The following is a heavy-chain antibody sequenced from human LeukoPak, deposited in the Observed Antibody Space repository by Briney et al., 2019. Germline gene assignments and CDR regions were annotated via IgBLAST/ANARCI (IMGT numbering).Heavy chain of an antibody. V-gene: IGHV3-23*01. CDR2: LTRSGADT. D-gene: IGHD1-1*01. CDR3: VKHSGDFYGNSDY. J-gene: IGHJ4*02. Sequence: PGGSLRLSCAASGFTFSGYAMSWVRQAPGKGLEWVSTLTRSGADTYYADSVRGRFTISKDSSKNTLQMNSLSAEDTAIYYCVKHSGDFYGNSDYWGQGILVTVSS. CDR1: GFTFSGYA.